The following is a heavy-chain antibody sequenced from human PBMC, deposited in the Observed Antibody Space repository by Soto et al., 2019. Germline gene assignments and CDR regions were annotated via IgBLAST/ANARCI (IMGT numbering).Heavy chain of an antibody. J-gene: IGHJ6*02. Sequence: PGGSLRLSCRISGFNFEDDTMTWVRQSPGKGLQWVGFIRSGVFGATTEYAASVKGRFVISRDDSERLVFLQMHSLRPEDTAVYYCVREHNYYYSAMDAWGPGTTVTVSS. V-gene: IGHV3-49*04. CDR2: IRSGVFGATT. CDR1: GFNFEDDT. CDR3: VREHNYYYSAMDA.